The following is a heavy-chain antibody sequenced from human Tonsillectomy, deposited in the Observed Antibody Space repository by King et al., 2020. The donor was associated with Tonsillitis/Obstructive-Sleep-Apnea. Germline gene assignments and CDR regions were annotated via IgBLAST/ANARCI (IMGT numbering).Heavy chain of an antibody. CDR3: ARGAFVAAAGPYFDY. Sequence: QLVQSGAEVKKPGSSVKFSCKASGGTSRRSAITWVRQAPGQGLEWRGGFLPIFRTTNNAQKFQGRVTITADESTNTTYMEMSSLTSEDTAVYYCARGAFVAAAGPYFDYWGQGTLVTVSA. CDR1: GGTSRRSA. CDR2: FLPIFRTT. D-gene: IGHD6-13*01. J-gene: IGHJ4*02. V-gene: IGHV1-69*01.